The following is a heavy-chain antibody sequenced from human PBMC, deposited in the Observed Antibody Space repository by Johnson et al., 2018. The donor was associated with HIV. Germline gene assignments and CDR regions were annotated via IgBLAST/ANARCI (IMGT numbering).Heavy chain of an antibody. J-gene: IGHJ3*02. Sequence: VQLMESGGGVERPGGSLRLSCAASGFSFDEYGMSWVRQAPGKGLAWVSGINWNGGSTGYAGSEKGRFTISRKHAKKSLYLQMNSLVAEDTAVYYVARACRDVYTCDGFDIWGQGTMVTVSS. D-gene: IGHD5-24*01. CDR2: INWNGGST. CDR3: ARACRDVYTCDGFDI. V-gene: IGHV3-20*04. CDR1: GFSFDEYG.